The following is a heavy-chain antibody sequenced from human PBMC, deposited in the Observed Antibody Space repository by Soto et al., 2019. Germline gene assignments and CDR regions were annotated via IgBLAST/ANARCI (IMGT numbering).Heavy chain of an antibody. CDR2: IYPGDSDT. V-gene: IGHV5-51*01. J-gene: IGHJ6*02. CDR1: GYSFTSYW. CDR3: ARPRSGSYRLDYYGMDV. Sequence: GESLKISCKGSGYSFTSYWIAWVRQMPGKGLEWMGIIYPGDSDTRYSPSFQGQATISADKSISTAYLQWSSLKASDIAIYYCARPRSGSYRLDYYGMDVWGQGTTVTVSS. D-gene: IGHD3-10*01.